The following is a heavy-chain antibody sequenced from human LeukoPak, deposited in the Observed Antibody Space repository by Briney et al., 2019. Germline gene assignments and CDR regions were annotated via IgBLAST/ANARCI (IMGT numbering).Heavy chain of an antibody. CDR3: AGGDIVYYFDY. Sequence: SETLSLTCTVSGGSISSYYWSWIRQPPGKGLEWIGYIYNSGSTNYNPSLKSRVTISVVTSKNQFSLKLSSVTAADTAVYYCAGGDIVYYFDYWGQGTLVTVSS. V-gene: IGHV4-59*01. CDR1: GGSISSYY. J-gene: IGHJ4*02. CDR2: IYNSGST. D-gene: IGHD5/OR15-5a*01.